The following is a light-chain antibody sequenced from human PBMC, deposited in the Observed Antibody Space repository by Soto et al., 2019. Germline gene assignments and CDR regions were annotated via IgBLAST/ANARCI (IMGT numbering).Light chain of an antibody. CDR3: QQYNDWWT. V-gene: IGKV3-15*01. Sequence: EIVMTQSPATLSVSPGERATLSCRASQSVNNKLAWYQQKPGQAPRLLIYAASTRATGIPVRFSGSGSGTEFTLTISTLQCEDFAFYYCQQYNDWWTFGQGTRVEIK. CDR1: QSVNNK. CDR2: AAS. J-gene: IGKJ1*01.